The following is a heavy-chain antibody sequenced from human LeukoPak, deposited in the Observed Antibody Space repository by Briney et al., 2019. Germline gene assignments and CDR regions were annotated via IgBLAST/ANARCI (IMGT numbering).Heavy chain of an antibody. Sequence: GGSLRLSCAASGFTFSDFYMSWIRQAPGKGLEWISYISQSGSDINYADSVRGRFTVSRDNAKNSLYLQMNSLRAEDTAVYYCATTARVGAHWGPGTLVTVSS. V-gene: IGHV3-11*01. D-gene: IGHD4/OR15-4a*01. J-gene: IGHJ4*02. CDR1: GFTFSDFY. CDR3: ATTARVGAH. CDR2: ISQSGSDI.